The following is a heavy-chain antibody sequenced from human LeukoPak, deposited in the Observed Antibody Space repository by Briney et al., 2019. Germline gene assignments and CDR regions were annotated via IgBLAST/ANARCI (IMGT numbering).Heavy chain of an antibody. CDR2: INPSGGST. J-gene: IGHJ5*02. CDR3: ARDCGYYDSSGYYSTWFDP. Sequence: ASVKVSCKASGYTFTSYYMHWVRQAPGQGLEWMGIINPSGGSTSYAQKLQGRVTMTRDTSTSTVYMELSSLRSEDTAVYYCARDCGYYDSSGYYSTWFDPWGQGTLVTVSS. D-gene: IGHD3-22*01. CDR1: GYTFTSYY. V-gene: IGHV1-46*01.